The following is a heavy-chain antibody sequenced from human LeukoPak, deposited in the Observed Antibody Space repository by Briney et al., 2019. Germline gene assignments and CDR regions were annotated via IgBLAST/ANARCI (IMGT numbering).Heavy chain of an antibody. CDR3: ARDPYSGTYGDTYYYYMDV. V-gene: IGHV3-21*01. J-gene: IGHJ6*03. D-gene: IGHD1-26*01. CDR2: ITSSSTYT. Sequence: GGSLRLSCAASGFTFSSYSMNWVRQAPGKGLEWVSSITSSSTYTFYADSVKGRFTISRDNARNSLYLQMNSLRAEDTAVYYCARDPYSGTYGDTYYYYMDVWGKGTTVTISS. CDR1: GFTFSSYS.